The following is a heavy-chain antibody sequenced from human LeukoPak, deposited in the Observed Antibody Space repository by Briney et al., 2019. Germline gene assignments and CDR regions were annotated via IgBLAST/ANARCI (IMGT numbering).Heavy chain of an antibody. CDR3: ARPYNSGWHGVFDL. CDR1: AGSIRSYY. D-gene: IGHD6-19*01. J-gene: IGHJ3*01. V-gene: IGHV4-59*08. Sequence: SETLSLTCTVSAGSIRSYYWSWIRQPPGKGLEWIGCISYSGSTKYNPSLKSRVTISVDTSKNQFSLKLNSVTAADTAVYYCARPYNSGWHGVFDLWGQGTMVTVSS. CDR2: ISYSGST.